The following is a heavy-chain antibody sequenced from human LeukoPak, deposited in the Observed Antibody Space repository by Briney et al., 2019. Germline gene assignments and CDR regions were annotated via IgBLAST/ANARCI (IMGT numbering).Heavy chain of an antibody. D-gene: IGHD3-22*01. CDR3: ASGWERDYYDSSGYYFGAFDI. Sequence: GGSLRLSCAASGFTFSSYAMSWVRQAPGKGLGWVSAISGSGGSTYYADSVKGRFTISRDNSKNTLYLQMNSLRAEDTAVYYCASGWERDYYDSSGYYFGAFDIWGQGTMVTVSS. V-gene: IGHV3-23*01. J-gene: IGHJ3*02. CDR1: GFTFSSYA. CDR2: ISGSGGST.